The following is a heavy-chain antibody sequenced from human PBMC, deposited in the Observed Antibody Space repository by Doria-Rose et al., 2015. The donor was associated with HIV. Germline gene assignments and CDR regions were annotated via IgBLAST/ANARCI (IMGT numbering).Heavy chain of an antibody. CDR1: GVSLSSPGMG. CDR3: ARIRSSRWYHKYYFDF. CDR2: IFSDDER. D-gene: IGHD6-13*01. J-gene: IGHJ4*02. V-gene: IGHV2-26*01. Sequence: QVTLKESGPVLVKSTETLTLTCTVSGVSLSSPGMGVSWIRQPPGKALEWLANIFSDDERSYKTSLKSRLTITRGTSKSQVVLTRTDMDPVDTATYYCARIRSSRWYHKYYFDFWGQGTLVIVSA.